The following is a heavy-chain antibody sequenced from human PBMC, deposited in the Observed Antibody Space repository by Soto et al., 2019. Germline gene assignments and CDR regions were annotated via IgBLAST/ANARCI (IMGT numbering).Heavy chain of an antibody. CDR2: VYYSGST. Sequence: PSETLSLTCTVSGGSISTYYWSWIRQPPGKGLEWIGYVYYSGSTTYNPSLKSRVTISVDTSKNQFSLNLSSVTAADTAIYYCARHHNYYYGMDVWGQGTTVTVSS. V-gene: IGHV4-59*08. CDR3: ARHHNYYYGMDV. J-gene: IGHJ6*02. CDR1: GGSISTYY.